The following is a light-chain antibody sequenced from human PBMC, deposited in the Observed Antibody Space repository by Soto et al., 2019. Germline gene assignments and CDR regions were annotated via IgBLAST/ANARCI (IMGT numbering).Light chain of an antibody. Sequence: DIQMTQSPSSLSAPVGDRVTITCQPSQNISNYLNWYQQKPGKAPKLLIYDASNLETGVPSRFSGSGSGTDFTFTISSLQPEDIATYYCQQYDNLLTFGGGTKVEIK. J-gene: IGKJ4*01. CDR1: QNISNY. CDR2: DAS. V-gene: IGKV1-33*01. CDR3: QQYDNLLT.